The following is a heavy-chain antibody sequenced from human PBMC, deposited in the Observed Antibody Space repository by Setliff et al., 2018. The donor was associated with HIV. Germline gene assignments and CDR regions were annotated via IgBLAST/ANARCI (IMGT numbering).Heavy chain of an antibody. Sequence: GGSLRLSCAASGFTVSSNYMSWVRQAPGKGLEWVSSISGTAYNTYYADSVKGRSTISRDNSRNTLYLQMNSLRTEDTAVYYCAKDWGSRLSYSFYYMDVWGKGTTVTVSS. D-gene: IGHD3-16*01. CDR2: ISGTAYNT. J-gene: IGHJ6*03. CDR1: GFTVSSNY. CDR3: AKDWGSRLSYSFYYMDV. V-gene: IGHV3-23*01.